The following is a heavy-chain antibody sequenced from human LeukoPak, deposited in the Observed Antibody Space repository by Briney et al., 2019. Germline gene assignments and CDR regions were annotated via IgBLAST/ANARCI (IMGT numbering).Heavy chain of an antibody. V-gene: IGHV5-51*06. D-gene: IGHD6-13*01. J-gene: IGHJ4*02. CDR3: ARVVVSSSWYFDY. CDR1: GYSCPSCW. CDR2: IYLGDSDT. Sequence: GESLKISCKGSGYSCPSCWIGWVRQMPGKGLEWMGIIYLGDSDTRYSPSFQGQVTISADKSISTAYLQWSSLKASDTATYYCARVVVSSSWYFDYWGQGTLVTVSS.